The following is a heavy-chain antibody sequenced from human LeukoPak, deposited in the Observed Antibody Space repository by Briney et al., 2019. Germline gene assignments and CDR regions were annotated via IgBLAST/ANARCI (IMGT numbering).Heavy chain of an antibody. CDR1: GYTFTSYG. D-gene: IGHD2-2*01. J-gene: IGHJ6*02. CDR3: ARGAGYCSSTSCYVFSVDYYYYGMDV. V-gene: IGHV1-18*01. Sequence: GASVKVSCKASGYTFTSYGISWVRQAPGQGLEWMGLISAYNGNTNYAQKLQGRVTMTTDTSTSTAYMELRSLRSDDTAVYYCARGAGYCSSTSCYVFSVDYYYYGMDVWGQGTTVTVSS. CDR2: ISAYNGNT.